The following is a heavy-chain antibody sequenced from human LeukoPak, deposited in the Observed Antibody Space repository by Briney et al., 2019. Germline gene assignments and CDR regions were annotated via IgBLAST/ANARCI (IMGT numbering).Heavy chain of an antibody. CDR1: GGSISYYY. Sequence: SETPSLTCTVSGGSISYYYWSWIRQSPGKGLEWIGYIYYSGTTNYNPSLKSRVTISVDTSKNQFSLQLRSVTAADTAVYYCAREDPQTTVPEGMDVWGQGTTVTVSS. CDR2: IYYSGTT. CDR3: AREDPQTTVPEGMDV. V-gene: IGHV4-59*01. J-gene: IGHJ6*02. D-gene: IGHD4-17*01.